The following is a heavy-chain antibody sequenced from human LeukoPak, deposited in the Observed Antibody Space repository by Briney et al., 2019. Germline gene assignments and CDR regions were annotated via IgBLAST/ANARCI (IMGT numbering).Heavy chain of an antibody. J-gene: IGHJ3*02. CDR3: AKETSIVIEDIEGGGCGI. Sequence: ASVKVSCMASRSSFSGYYLHWVRQAPGQGLEWLGSINVASGDTNYKKTFQGRVTVTRDTSVNTVYMEMNNLTADDTALYFCAKETSIVIEDIEGGGCGIWGQGTMVTV. D-gene: IGHD2/OR15-2a*01. V-gene: IGHV1-2*02. CDR1: RSSFSGYY. CDR2: INVASGDT.